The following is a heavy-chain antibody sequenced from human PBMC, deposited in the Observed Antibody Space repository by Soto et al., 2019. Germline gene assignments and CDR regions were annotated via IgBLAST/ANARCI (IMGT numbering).Heavy chain of an antibody. CDR3: ARAWDDYSNYWFDP. J-gene: IGHJ5*02. D-gene: IGHD4-4*01. CDR1: GFTFSSYW. CDR2: INSDGGST. V-gene: IGHV3-74*01. Sequence: EVQLVESGGGLVQPGGSLRLSCAASGFTFSSYWMHWVRQAPGKGLVWVSRINSDGGSTSYADSVKGRFTIIRDNAKNTLYLQMNSLRAEDTAVYYCARAWDDYSNYWFDPWGQGTLVTVSS.